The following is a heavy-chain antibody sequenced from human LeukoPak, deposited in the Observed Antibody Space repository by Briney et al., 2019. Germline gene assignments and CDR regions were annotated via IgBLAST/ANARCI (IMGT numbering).Heavy chain of an antibody. D-gene: IGHD3-22*01. CDR2: ITPIFGTA. Sequence: AASVKVSCKASGYTFTSYAMHWVRQAPGQGFEWMGGITPIFGTANFAQKFQGRVSITADESTSTAFMELSSLRSEDTAVYYCAREWGLESSGYYYAYWGQGTLVTVSS. CDR1: GYTFTSYA. CDR3: AREWGLESSGYYYAY. V-gene: IGHV1-69*13. J-gene: IGHJ4*02.